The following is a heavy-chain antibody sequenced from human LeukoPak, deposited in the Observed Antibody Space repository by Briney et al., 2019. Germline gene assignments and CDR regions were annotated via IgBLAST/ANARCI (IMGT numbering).Heavy chain of an antibody. Sequence: GASVKVSCKASGYTFTSYDINWVRQATGQGLEWMGWMNPNSGNTGYAQKLQGRVTMTTDTSTSTAYMELRSLRSDDTAVYYCARARNYYDSSGYPLFDPWGQGTLVTVSS. V-gene: IGHV1-8*01. CDR1: GYTFTSYD. CDR3: ARARNYYDSSGYPLFDP. CDR2: MNPNSGNT. D-gene: IGHD3-22*01. J-gene: IGHJ5*02.